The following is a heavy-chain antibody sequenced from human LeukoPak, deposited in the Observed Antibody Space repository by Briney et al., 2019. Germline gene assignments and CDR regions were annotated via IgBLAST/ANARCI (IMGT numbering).Heavy chain of an antibody. CDR1: GFTFSSHG. CDR2: ISGSGDYT. V-gene: IGHV3-23*01. J-gene: IGHJ6*03. Sequence: SGGSLRLSCAASGFTFSSHGMNWVRQAPGKGLEWVSTISGSGDYTYYADSVKGRFTISRDNSKNTLYLQMNSLRAEDTAVHYCTTDLYYYGSGSYYLDYYYYMDVWGKGTTVTVSS. CDR3: TTDLYYYGSGSYYLDYYYYMDV. D-gene: IGHD3-10*01.